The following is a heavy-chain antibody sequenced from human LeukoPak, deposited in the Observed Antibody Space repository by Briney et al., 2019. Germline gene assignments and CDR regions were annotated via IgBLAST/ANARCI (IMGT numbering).Heavy chain of an antibody. CDR3: AKKGYDILTGHFDY. V-gene: IGHV3-23*01. Sequence: GGSLRLSCAASGFTFSSYAMSWVRQAPGKGLGWVQAISGSGGSTYYADSVKGRFTISRDNSKNTLYLQMNSLRAEDTAVYYCAKKGYDILTGHFDYWGQGTLVTVSS. CDR2: ISGSGGST. D-gene: IGHD3-9*01. CDR1: GFTFSSYA. J-gene: IGHJ4*02.